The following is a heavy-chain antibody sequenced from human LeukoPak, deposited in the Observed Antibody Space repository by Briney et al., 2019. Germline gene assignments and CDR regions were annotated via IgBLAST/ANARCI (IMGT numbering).Heavy chain of an antibody. J-gene: IGHJ4*02. CDR2: IYYSGYT. V-gene: IGHV4-59*01. Sequence: PSETLSRTCTVSGGSISTSYWSWIRQPPGKGLEWIGYIYYSGYTNYNPSLKSRVTMSVDTSKNQFSLKLSSVTAADTAVYYCARGQSTGTTAQPDYWGQGTLVAVSS. CDR3: ARGQSTGTTAQPDY. D-gene: IGHD1-1*01. CDR1: GGSISTSY.